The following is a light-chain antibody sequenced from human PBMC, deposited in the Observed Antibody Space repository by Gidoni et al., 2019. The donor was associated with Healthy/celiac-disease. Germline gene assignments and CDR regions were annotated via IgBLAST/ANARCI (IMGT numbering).Light chain of an antibody. J-gene: IGKJ5*01. CDR1: QSVSSY. CDR2: DAS. CDR3: QQRSNWPIT. V-gene: IGKV3-11*01. Sequence: EIVLTQSPATLSLSPGERATLSCRASQSVSSYLAWYQQKPGQAPRLLIYDASNRATGIPARFSGSGSGTDFTLTISSLEPEDFAVYYCQQRSNWPITFXHXTRLEI.